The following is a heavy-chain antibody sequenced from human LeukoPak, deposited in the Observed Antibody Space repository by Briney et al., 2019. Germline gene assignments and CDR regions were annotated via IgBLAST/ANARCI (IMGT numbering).Heavy chain of an antibody. V-gene: IGHV1-46*03. Sequence: ASVKVSCKASGYTFTRYYMHWVRQAPGQGLEWMGIINPSGDSTNYAQKFQGRVTMTRDTSTSTVYMELSSLRSEDTAVYYCTRGPSSTSCLYDPWGQGTLVTVSS. CDR3: TRGPSSTSCLYDP. CDR1: GYTFTRYY. D-gene: IGHD2-2*01. J-gene: IGHJ5*02. CDR2: INPSGDST.